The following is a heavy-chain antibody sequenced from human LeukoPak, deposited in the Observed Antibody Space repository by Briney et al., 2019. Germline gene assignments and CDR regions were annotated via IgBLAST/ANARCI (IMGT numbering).Heavy chain of an antibody. CDR2: IKSDGGT. Sequence: GGSLRLSCEASGFTFSSYWMHWVRQTPGKGLMWVARIKSDGGTIYADSVQGRFTISRDNAKNMVYLQMNSLRDDDTAIYYCTRAITYFYGSVTYDWFASWGQGTRVTVSS. CDR1: GFTFSSYW. CDR3: TRAITYFYGSVTYDWFAS. J-gene: IGHJ5*01. V-gene: IGHV3-74*01. D-gene: IGHD3-10*01.